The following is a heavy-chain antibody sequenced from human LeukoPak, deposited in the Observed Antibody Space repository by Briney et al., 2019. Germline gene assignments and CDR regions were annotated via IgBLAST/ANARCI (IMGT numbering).Heavy chain of an antibody. CDR1: GGTFSSYA. CDR3: ARQIRGSSGYYYFYYFDY. D-gene: IGHD3-22*01. Sequence: SVTVSCKASGGTFSSYAISWVRQAPGQGLEWMGGIIPIFGTANYAQKFQGRVTITADESTSTAYMELSSLRSEDTAVYYCARQIRGSSGYYYFYYFDYWGQGTLVTVSS. V-gene: IGHV1-69*13. CDR2: IIPIFGTA. J-gene: IGHJ4*02.